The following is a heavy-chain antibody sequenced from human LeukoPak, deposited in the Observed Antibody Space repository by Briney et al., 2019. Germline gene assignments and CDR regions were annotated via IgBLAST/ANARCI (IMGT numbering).Heavy chain of an antibody. Sequence: GGSLRLSCAASGFTFSSYEMNWVRQAPGKGLEWVSYISSSGSTIYYADSVKGRFTISRDNAKNSLYLQMNSLRAEDTAVYYCARRYYDSSGYPKFYYYYYMDVWGQGTTVTVSS. CDR2: ISSSGSTI. J-gene: IGHJ6*03. D-gene: IGHD3-22*01. V-gene: IGHV3-48*03. CDR1: GFTFSSYE. CDR3: ARRYYDSSGYPKFYYYYYMDV.